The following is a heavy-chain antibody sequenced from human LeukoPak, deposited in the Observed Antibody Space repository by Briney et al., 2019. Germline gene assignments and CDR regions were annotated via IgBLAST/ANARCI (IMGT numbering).Heavy chain of an antibody. V-gene: IGHV3-23*01. J-gene: IGHJ4*02. CDR3: AKVLQTPSYYFDY. Sequence: PPGRSLRLSCAASGFSFSSYGMHWVRQAPGKGLEWVSAISGSGGSTYYADSVKGRFTISRDNSKNTLNLQMNTLRAEDTAVYYCAKVLQTPSYYFDYWGQGTLVTVSS. D-gene: IGHD2/OR15-2a*01. CDR1: GFSFSSYG. CDR2: ISGSGGST.